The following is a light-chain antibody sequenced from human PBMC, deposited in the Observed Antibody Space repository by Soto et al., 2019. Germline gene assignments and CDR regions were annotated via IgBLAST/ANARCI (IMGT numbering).Light chain of an antibody. J-gene: IGKJ1*01. CDR2: GAS. V-gene: IGKV3-20*01. CDR1: RSVSNNS. Sequence: IVLTQSPGTLSLSPGERATLSCRASRSVSNNSVAWYQRTPGQAPRLLIYGASSRATDIPRRVSGSGSGTDFTLTITRLEPEDCAVYYCQQYGSSPPTFGQGTKVESK. CDR3: QQYGSSPPT.